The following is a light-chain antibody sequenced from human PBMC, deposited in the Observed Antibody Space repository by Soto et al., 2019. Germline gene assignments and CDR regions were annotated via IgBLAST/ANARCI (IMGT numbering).Light chain of an antibody. CDR2: TTS. J-gene: IGKJ4*01. V-gene: IGKV3-15*01. Sequence: QSPGTLSVSPGERVTLSCRPSQSVGRNLAWYQQKPGQAPRLLIYTTSTRASGIPARFSGSGSGTEFTLTISSLQSEDVAVYYCQQYNNWPDSFGGGTKVEIK. CDR1: QSVGRN. CDR3: QQYNNWPDS.